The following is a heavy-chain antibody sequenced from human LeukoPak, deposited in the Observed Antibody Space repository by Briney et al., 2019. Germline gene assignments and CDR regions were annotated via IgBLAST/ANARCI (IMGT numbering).Heavy chain of an antibody. CDR3: ARAWATGVRGSLNWFDP. D-gene: IGHD3-10*01. Sequence: SETLSLTCAVYGGSFSGYYWSWIRQPPGKGLEWIGEINHSGSTNYNPSLKSRVTISVDTSKNQFSLKLSSVTAADTAVYYRARAWATGVRGSLNWFDPWGQGTLVTVSS. CDR2: INHSGST. CDR1: GGSFSGYY. V-gene: IGHV4-34*01. J-gene: IGHJ5*02.